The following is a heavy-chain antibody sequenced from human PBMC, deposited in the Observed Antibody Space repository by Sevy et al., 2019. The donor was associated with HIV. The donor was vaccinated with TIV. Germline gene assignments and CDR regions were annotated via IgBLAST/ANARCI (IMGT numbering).Heavy chain of an antibody. CDR3: AREAYTWNYPKDRWFDT. D-gene: IGHD1-7*01. CDR2: ISSSGSTR. J-gene: IGHJ5*02. CDR1: GFTFSSYE. V-gene: IGHV3-48*03. Sequence: GGSLRLSCAASGFTFSSYEMNWVRQAPGKGLEWVSYISSSGSTRYYADSVKGRSPISRDNAKKSLYLQLNSLRAEATAASYCAREAYTWNYPKDRWFDTWGQGTLVTVSS.